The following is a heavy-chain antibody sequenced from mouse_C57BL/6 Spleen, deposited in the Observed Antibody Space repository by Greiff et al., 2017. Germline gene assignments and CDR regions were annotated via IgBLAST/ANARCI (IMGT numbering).Heavy chain of an antibody. V-gene: IGHV1-69*01. J-gene: IGHJ2*01. Sequence: VKLQQPGAELVMPGASVKLSCKASGYTFTSYWMHWVKQRPGQGLEWIGEIDPSDSYTNYNQKFKGKSTLTVDKSSSTAYMQLSSLTSEDSAVYYCARTGYGTYFDYWGQGTTLTVSS. CDR1: GYTFTSYW. D-gene: IGHD1-1*01. CDR3: ARTGYGTYFDY. CDR2: IDPSDSYT.